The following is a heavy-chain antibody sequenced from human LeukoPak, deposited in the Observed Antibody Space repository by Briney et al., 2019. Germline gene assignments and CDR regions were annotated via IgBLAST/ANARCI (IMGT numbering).Heavy chain of an antibody. CDR2: SYPGEADT. D-gene: IGHD1-7*01. J-gene: IGHJ6*03. V-gene: IGHV5-51*01. CDR1: GYSFTNYW. Sequence: GEFPKTSCKGSGYSFTNYWIGWVRQMPRKGLGLRGISYPGEADTRYSPSSQGQVTISAEKSIRTAYLRWSGLKASDTAMYYCARHGSAGTSDYYMDVWGKGTTVTVSS. CDR3: ARHGSAGTSDYYMDV.